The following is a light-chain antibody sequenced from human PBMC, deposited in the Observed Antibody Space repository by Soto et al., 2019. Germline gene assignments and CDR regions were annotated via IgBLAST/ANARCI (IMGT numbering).Light chain of an antibody. CDR2: SNN. J-gene: IGLJ1*01. CDR3: EAWDDSLNGFYV. CDR1: SSNIGSNT. Sequence: QSVLTQPPSASGTPGQRGSISCSGSSSNIGSNTVNWYQHLPGTAPKLLIYSNNQRPSGVPDRFSGSKSGTSASLAISGLQSEDEADYYCEAWDDSLNGFYVFGPGTKVTVL. V-gene: IGLV1-44*01.